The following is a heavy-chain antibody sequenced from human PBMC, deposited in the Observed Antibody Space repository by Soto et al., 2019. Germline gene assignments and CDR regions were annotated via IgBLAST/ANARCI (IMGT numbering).Heavy chain of an antibody. V-gene: IGHV4-59*08. D-gene: IGHD3-9*01. J-gene: IGHJ4*02. CDR1: GGSISSYY. CDR3: ARTNYDILTGSSQTDY. CDR2: IYYSGST. Sequence: SETLSLTCTVSGGSISSYYWSWIRQPPGKGLEWIGYIYYSGSTNYNPSLKSRVTISVDTSKNQFSLKLSSVTAADTAVYYCARTNYDILTGSSQTDYWGQGTLVTVSS.